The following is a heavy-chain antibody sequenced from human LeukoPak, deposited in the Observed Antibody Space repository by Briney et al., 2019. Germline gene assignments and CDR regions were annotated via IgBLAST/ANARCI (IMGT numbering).Heavy chain of an antibody. J-gene: IGHJ6*02. Sequence: GRSLRLSCAASGFTFSSYAMHWIRQAPGKGLEWVAVISYDGSNKYYADSVKGRFTISRDNSKNTLYLQMNSLRAEDTAVYYCAREDYGDSRIPYYGMDVWGQGTTVTVSS. CDR3: AREDYGDSRIPYYGMDV. D-gene: IGHD4-17*01. CDR2: ISYDGSNK. V-gene: IGHV3-30-3*01. CDR1: GFTFSSYA.